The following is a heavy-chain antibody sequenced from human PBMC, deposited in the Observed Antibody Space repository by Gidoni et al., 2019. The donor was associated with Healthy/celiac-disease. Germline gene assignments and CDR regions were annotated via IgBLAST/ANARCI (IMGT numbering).Heavy chain of an antibody. J-gene: IGHJ6*02. Sequence: QVQLVESGGGVVQPGRSLRLSCAASGFTFSSYGMHWVRQAPGKGLEWVAVIWYDGSNKYYADSVKGRFTISRDNSKNTLYLQTNSLRAEDTAVYYCARNYGGALYYYYGMDVWGQGTTVTVSS. CDR3: ARNYGGALYYYYGMDV. CDR2: IWYDGSNK. CDR1: GFTFSSYG. D-gene: IGHD4-17*01. V-gene: IGHV3-33*01.